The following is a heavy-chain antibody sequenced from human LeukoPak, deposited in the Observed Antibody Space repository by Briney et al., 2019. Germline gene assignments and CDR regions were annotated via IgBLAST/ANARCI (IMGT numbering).Heavy chain of an antibody. CDR1: GFTFSSYA. V-gene: IGHV3-23*01. D-gene: IGHD1-26*01. J-gene: IGHJ3*02. Sequence: GGSLRLSCAASGFTFSSYAMSWVRQAPGKGLEWVSAISVSGGSTYYADSVKGRFTISRDNSKNTLYLQMNSLRAEDTAVYYCAKDVIVGATTGTDAFDICGQGTMVTVSS. CDR2: ISVSGGST. CDR3: AKDVIVGATTGTDAFDI.